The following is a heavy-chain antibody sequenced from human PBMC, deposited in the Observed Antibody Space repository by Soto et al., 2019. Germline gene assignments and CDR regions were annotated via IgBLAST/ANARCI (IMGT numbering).Heavy chain of an antibody. CDR3: ARSTGYCSNGVCSVFDY. J-gene: IGHJ4*02. V-gene: IGHV4-38-2*02. Sequence: SETLSLTCTVSCYSIRSGYYWGWIRQPPGKELEWIGNIFHSGSTYYNPSLKSRVTISVDTSKNQFSLKMTSVTATDTAVYYCARSTGYCSNGVCSVFDYWGQGTLVTVSS. CDR1: CYSIRSGYY. CDR2: IFHSGST. D-gene: IGHD2-8*01.